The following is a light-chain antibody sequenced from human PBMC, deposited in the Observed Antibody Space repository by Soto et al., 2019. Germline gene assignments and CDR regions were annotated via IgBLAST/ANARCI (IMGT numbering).Light chain of an antibody. CDR2: GAS. J-gene: IGKJ1*01. Sequence: EILMTQSPATLSVSPGERATLSCRASQSVHTKVAWYQQKPGQPPSLLISGASTRAPDFPGRFSGDGSGTEFTLTISSVQSEDFAVYHCQQYTDWPWTFGQGTKVEVK. CDR3: QQYTDWPWT. V-gene: IGKV3-15*01. CDR1: QSVHTK.